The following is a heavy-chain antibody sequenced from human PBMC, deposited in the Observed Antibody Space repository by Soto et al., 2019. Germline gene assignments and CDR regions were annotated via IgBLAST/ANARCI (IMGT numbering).Heavy chain of an antibody. CDR2: ISYSGTT. Sequence: PSETLSLTCTVSRGSISNYFWTWIRQPPGRGLEWIGYISYSGTTYYNPSLKSRVTISVDTSENQFSLKLTSVTAADTAVYYCARVGYCSSTPCWPIGYFEYWGQGTLVTVSS. CDR1: RGSISNYF. J-gene: IGHJ4*02. CDR3: ARVGYCSSTPCWPIGYFEY. V-gene: IGHV4-59*01. D-gene: IGHD2-2*01.